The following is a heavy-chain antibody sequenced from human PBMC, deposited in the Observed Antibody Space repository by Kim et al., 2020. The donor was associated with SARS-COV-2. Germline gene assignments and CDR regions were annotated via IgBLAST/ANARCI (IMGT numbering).Heavy chain of an antibody. Sequence: SETLSLTCAVSGGSISSGGYSWSWIRQPPGKGLEWIGYIYHSGSTYYNPSLKSRVTISVDRSKNQFSLKLSSVTAADTAVYYCARVRRSEWLPYYYYYMDAWGKGTTVTVSS. V-gene: IGHV4-30-2*01. CDR2: IYHSGST. J-gene: IGHJ6*03. D-gene: IGHD5-12*01. CDR3: ARVRRSEWLPYYYYYMDA. CDR1: GGSISSGGYS.